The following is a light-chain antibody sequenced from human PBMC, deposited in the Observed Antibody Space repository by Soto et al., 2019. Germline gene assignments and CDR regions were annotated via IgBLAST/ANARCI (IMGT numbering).Light chain of an antibody. CDR2: KGS. Sequence: DIPMTQSPSTLSASVGDRVTITCRASQSISNWLAWYQQKPGKAPKLLIYKGSSLESGVPSRFSGSGSGTEFTLTISSLQPDDFATYYCQQYNSSFGQGTKVEIK. CDR1: QSISNW. V-gene: IGKV1-5*03. CDR3: QQYNSS. J-gene: IGKJ1*01.